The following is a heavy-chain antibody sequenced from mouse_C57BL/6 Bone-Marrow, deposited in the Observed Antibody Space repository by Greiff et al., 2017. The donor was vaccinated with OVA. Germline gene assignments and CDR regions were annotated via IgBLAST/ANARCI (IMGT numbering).Heavy chain of an antibody. CDR3: ASYGSSSLYAMDY. Sequence: QVQLQQPGAELVKPGASVKLSCKASGYTFTSYWMHWVKQRPGQGLEWIGMIHPNSGSTNYNEKFKSKATLTVDKSSSTAYMQLSSLTSEDSAVYYCASYGSSSLYAMDYWGQGTSVTVSS. J-gene: IGHJ4*01. CDR2: IHPNSGST. V-gene: IGHV1-64*01. D-gene: IGHD1-1*01. CDR1: GYTFTSYW.